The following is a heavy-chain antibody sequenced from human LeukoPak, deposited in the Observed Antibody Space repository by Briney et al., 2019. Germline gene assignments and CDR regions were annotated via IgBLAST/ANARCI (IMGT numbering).Heavy chain of an antibody. CDR2: INGAGSEK. CDR3: ASPYDSSGYYDR. V-gene: IGHV3-7*03. Sequence: PGGSLRLSCVASGFTFRAYWMTWVRQAPGKGLEWVANINGAGSEKYYVDSVKGRFTISRDNAKNSLFLQMNSLRDEDTAIYYCASPYDSSGYYDRWGQGTLVTVSS. CDR1: GFTFRAYW. J-gene: IGHJ4*02. D-gene: IGHD3-22*01.